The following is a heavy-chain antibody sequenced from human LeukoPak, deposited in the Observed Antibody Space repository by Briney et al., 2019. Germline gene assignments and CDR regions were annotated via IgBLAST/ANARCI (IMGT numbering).Heavy chain of an antibody. V-gene: IGHV2-5*02. CDR1: GFSLSTSGVG. Sequence: SGPTLVNPTQTLTLTRTFSGFSLSTSGVGVGWIRQPPGNALEWLALIYWDDDKRYSPSLKSRLTITKDTSKNQVVLTMTNMDPVDTATYYCAHKLGMTTTGYYFDYWGQGTLVTVSS. CDR2: IYWDDDK. CDR3: AHKLGMTTTGYYFDY. D-gene: IGHD1-26*01. J-gene: IGHJ4*02.